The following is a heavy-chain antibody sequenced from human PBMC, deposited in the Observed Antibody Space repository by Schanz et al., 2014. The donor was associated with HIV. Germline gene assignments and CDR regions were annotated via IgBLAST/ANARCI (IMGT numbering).Heavy chain of an antibody. D-gene: IGHD1-20*01. CDR1: GFTFRTYS. CDR3: VRENNPRATRAFEI. Sequence: EMQLVESGGGLVKPGGSLRLSCAASGFTFRTYSMKWVRQAPGKGLEWVSSITSAGDIYYADSVEGRFTISRDSAKNSLSLQMNSLRVEDTAVYYCVRENNPRATRAFEIWGQGTVVTVSS. J-gene: IGHJ3*02. CDR2: ITSAGDI. V-gene: IGHV3-21*02.